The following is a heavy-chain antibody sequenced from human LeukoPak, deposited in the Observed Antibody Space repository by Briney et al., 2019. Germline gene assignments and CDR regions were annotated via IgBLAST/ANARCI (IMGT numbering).Heavy chain of an antibody. Sequence: GGSLRLSCAASGFTVSNNFMTWVRQAPGKGLEWVAFIRYDGSNKYYADSVKGRFTISRDNSKNTLYLQMNSLRAEDTAVYYCAKAPFYCGGDCPNWFDPWGQGTLVTVSS. D-gene: IGHD2-21*01. CDR2: IRYDGSNK. J-gene: IGHJ5*02. CDR3: AKAPFYCGGDCPNWFDP. V-gene: IGHV3-30*02. CDR1: GFTVSNNF.